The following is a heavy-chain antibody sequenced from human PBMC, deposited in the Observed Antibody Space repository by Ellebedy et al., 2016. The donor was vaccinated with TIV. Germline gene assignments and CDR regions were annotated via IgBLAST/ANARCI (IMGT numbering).Heavy chain of an antibody. Sequence: SETLSLXCSVSGGSISSSSYYWSWIRQPPGKGLEWIGSTYYSGSTYYNPSLKSRVTISVDTSNNQFSLKLSSVTAADTAVYYCARDSAGPFYYYYGMDVWGQGTTVTVSS. CDR3: ARDSAGPFYYYYGMDV. CDR1: GGSISSSSYY. V-gene: IGHV4-39*02. J-gene: IGHJ6*02. CDR2: TYYSGST.